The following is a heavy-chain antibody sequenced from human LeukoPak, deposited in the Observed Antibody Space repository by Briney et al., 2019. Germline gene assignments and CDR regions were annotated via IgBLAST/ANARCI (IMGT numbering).Heavy chain of an antibody. D-gene: IGHD2-2*01. CDR1: GGSISSYY. CDR3: ASGQLPWAY. CDR2: IYYSGGT. J-gene: IGHJ4*02. V-gene: IGHV4-59*08. Sequence: SETLSLTCTVSGGSISSYYWSWIRQPPRKGLEWIGYIYYSGGTNYNPSLKSRVTISVDTSKNQFSLKLSSVTAADTAVYYCASGQLPWAYWGQGTLVTVSS.